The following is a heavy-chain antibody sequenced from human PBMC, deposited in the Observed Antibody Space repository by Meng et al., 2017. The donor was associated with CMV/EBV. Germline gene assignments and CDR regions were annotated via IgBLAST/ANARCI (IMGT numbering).Heavy chain of an antibody. D-gene: IGHD1-14*01. CDR2: INHSGST. J-gene: IGHJ4*02. CDR3: ARAKTMDY. Sequence: SETLSLTCAVYSGSFSGYYWSWIRQPPGKGLEWIGEINHSGSTNYNPSLKSRVTISVDTSKNQFSLKLSSVTAADTAVYYCARAKTMDYWGQGTLVTVSS. CDR1: SGSFSGYY. V-gene: IGHV4-34*01.